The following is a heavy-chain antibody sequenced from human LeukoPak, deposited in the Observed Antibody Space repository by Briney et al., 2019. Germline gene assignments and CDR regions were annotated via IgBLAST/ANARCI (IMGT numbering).Heavy chain of an antibody. Sequence: ASVKVSCKASGYTFTSYYMHWVRQAPGQGLEWMGIIKRSGGSTRYAQKFQGRVTMTEDTSTDTAYMELSSLRSEDTAVYYCATVKAYYYDTSGYFPPFGYWGQGTLVTVSS. V-gene: IGHV1-46*01. CDR1: GYTFTSYY. CDR3: ATVKAYYYDTSGYFPPFGY. CDR2: IKRSGGST. D-gene: IGHD3-22*01. J-gene: IGHJ4*02.